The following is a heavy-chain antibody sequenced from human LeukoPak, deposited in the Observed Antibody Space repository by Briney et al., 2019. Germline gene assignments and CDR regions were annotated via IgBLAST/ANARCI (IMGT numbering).Heavy chain of an antibody. V-gene: IGHV4-59*01. J-gene: IGHJ6*02. CDR1: GGSISSYY. D-gene: IGHD3-10*01. CDR2: IYYSGNT. Sequence: SETLSLTCTVSGGSISSYYWSWIRQPPGKGLEWIGYIYYSGNTNYNPSLKSRVTISVDTSKNQFSLKLSSVTAADTAVYYCARVRLLWFGEPLYGMDVWGQGTTVTVSS. CDR3: ARVRLLWFGEPLYGMDV.